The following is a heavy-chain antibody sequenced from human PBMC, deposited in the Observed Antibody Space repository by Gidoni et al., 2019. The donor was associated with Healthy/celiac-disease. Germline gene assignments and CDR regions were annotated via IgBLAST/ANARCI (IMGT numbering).Heavy chain of an antibody. Sequence: QVQLVESGGGVVQPGRSLRLSCTSSGFPFSIYGIHWVRQAPGKGLEWVAVIGYDGSNKYYADSVKGRFTISRDNSKNTLYLQMNSLRAEDTAVYYCARDGYCSGGSCTPDYYYYYMDVWGKGTTVTVSS. CDR1: GFPFSIYG. V-gene: IGHV3-33*01. J-gene: IGHJ6*03. D-gene: IGHD2-15*01. CDR3: ARDGYCSGGSCTPDYYYYYMDV. CDR2: IGYDGSNK.